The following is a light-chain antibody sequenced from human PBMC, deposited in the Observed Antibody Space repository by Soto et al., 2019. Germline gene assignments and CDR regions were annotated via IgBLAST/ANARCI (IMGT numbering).Light chain of an antibody. CDR2: TVS. Sequence: DVVLAQSPLSLPVTLGQPASISCRSSQGLVYSDGNTYLNWFQQRPGQSPRRLIFTVSNRDSGVTARFSGSGSGNVFTLKISRVEAEDVGVYYCMQSTPWPLTFGQGTRLEIK. J-gene: IGKJ5*01. V-gene: IGKV2-30*01. CDR1: QGLVYSDGNTY. CDR3: MQSTPWPLT.